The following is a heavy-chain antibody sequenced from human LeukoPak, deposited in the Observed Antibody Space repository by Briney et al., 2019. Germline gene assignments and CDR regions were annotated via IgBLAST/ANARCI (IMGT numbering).Heavy chain of an antibody. V-gene: IGHV3-7*03. CDR1: GFTFSHYW. Sequence: GGSLRLSCGVSGFTFSHYWMSWVRQAPGKGLEWVANIKQDGSEKYYVDSVKGRFTISRDDAKNSLYLQMKSLRAEDTAVYYCARVNYDSSGYLDYWGQGTLVTVSS. J-gene: IGHJ4*02. D-gene: IGHD3-22*01. CDR3: ARVNYDSSGYLDY. CDR2: IKQDGSEK.